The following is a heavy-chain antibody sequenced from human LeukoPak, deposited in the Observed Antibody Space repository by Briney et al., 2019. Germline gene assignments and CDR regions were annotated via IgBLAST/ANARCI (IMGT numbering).Heavy chain of an antibody. CDR2: IYYSGST. V-gene: IGHV4-59*12. CDR3: ARGATGYSSSWYLVVYYYGMDV. Sequence: SETLSLTCTVSGGSISSYYWSWIRQPPGKGLEWIGHIYYSGSTNYNPSLKSRVTISVDTSKNQFSLKLSSVTAADTAVYYCARGATGYSSSWYLVVYYYGMDVRGQGTTVTVSS. CDR1: GGSISSYY. J-gene: IGHJ6*02. D-gene: IGHD6-13*01.